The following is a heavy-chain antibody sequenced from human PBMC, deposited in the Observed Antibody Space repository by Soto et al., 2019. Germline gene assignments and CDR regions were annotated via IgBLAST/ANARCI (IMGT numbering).Heavy chain of an antibody. CDR1: GYTFSDYY. D-gene: IGHD3-3*01. Sequence: ASVKVSCKASGYTFSDYYIHWVRQAPGQGLEWMGWINPNSGGTKYAPKFQGGVTMTRDTSITTAYMELSSLKTEDTAVYYCTRSLRYYDFWSGYADYWGQGTLVTVSS. V-gene: IGHV1-2*02. CDR3: TRSLRYYDFWSGYADY. CDR2: INPNSGGT. J-gene: IGHJ4*02.